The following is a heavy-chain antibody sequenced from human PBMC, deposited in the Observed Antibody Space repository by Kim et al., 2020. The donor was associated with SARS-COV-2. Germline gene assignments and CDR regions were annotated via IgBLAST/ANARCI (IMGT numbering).Heavy chain of an antibody. CDR2: INHSGSS. D-gene: IGHD6-6*01. Sequence: SETLSLTCAVYGGSFSGYYWSWIRQPPGKGLEWIGEINHSGSSNYNPSLKSRVTISVDTSKNQFSLKLSSVTAADTAVYYCARGSLRGSIAARRSGGWFDPWGQGTLVTVSS. V-gene: IGHV4-34*01. CDR1: GGSFSGYY. J-gene: IGHJ5*02. CDR3: ARGSLRGSIAARRSGGWFDP.